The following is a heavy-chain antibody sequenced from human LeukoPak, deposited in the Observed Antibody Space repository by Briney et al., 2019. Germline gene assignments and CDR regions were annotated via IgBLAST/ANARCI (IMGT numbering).Heavy chain of an antibody. V-gene: IGHV1-69*05. CDR3: AREWATYYDTLTGYYKGGWFDP. J-gene: IGHJ5*02. CDR2: IIPIFGTA. Sequence: GSSVKVSCKASGGTFSSYAISWVRQAPGQGLEWMGGIIPIFGTANYAQKFQGRVTITTDGSTSTAYMELSSLRSEDTAVYYCAREWATYYDTLTGYYKGGWFDPWGQGTLVTVSS. D-gene: IGHD3-9*01. CDR1: GGTFSSYA.